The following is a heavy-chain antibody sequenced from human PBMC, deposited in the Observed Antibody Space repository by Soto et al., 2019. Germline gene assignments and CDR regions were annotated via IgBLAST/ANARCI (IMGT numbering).Heavy chain of an antibody. CDR1: GYSFTSCW. CDR3: ARRTAARDSSGGYVKFHDAFDI. J-gene: IGHJ3*02. Sequence: GESLKISCKGSGYSFTSCWIGWVRQMPGKGLEWMGIIYPGDSDTRYSPSFQGQVTISADKSISTAYLQWSSLKASDTAMYYCARRTAARDSSGGYVKFHDAFDIWGQGTMVTVSS. V-gene: IGHV5-51*01. D-gene: IGHD6-19*01. CDR2: IYPGDSDT.